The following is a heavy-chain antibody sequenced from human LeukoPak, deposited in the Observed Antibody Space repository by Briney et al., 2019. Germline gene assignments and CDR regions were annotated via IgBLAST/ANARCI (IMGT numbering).Heavy chain of an antibody. D-gene: IGHD2-2*01. CDR2: IYHSGST. Sequence: SETLSLTCAVSGYSISSGYYWGWIRQPPGKGLEWIGSIYHSGSTYYNPSLKSRVTISVDTSKNQFSLKLSSVTAADTAVYYCARHVWPAAEFNWFDPWGQGTLVTVSS. J-gene: IGHJ5*02. CDR1: GYSISSGYY. V-gene: IGHV4-38-2*01. CDR3: ARHVWPAAEFNWFDP.